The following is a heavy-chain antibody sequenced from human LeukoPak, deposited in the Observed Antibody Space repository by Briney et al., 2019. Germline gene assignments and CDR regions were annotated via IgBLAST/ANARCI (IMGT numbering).Heavy chain of an antibody. CDR1: GFTFSSYW. D-gene: IGHD6-13*01. J-gene: IGHJ4*02. Sequence: GSLRLSCVASGFTFSSYWMHWVRQAPGKGLVWVSRINSDGSTTNYADSVEGRFTIPRDNAKNSLYLQMNSLRAEDTALYYCAKSIEQQLVWGFLGYLNYWGQGTLVTVSS. V-gene: IGHV3-74*01. CDR2: INSDGSTT. CDR3: AKSIEQQLVWGFLGYLNY.